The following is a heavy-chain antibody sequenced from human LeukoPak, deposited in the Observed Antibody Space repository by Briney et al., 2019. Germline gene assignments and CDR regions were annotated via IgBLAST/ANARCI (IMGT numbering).Heavy chain of an antibody. J-gene: IGHJ4*02. V-gene: IGHV4-4*02. CDR1: GDSINSLDL. CDR2: MYLSGTT. CDR3: ATKPNSLSYFDN. Sequence: SGTLSLTCTVSGDSINSLDLWSWVRQPPGKGLEWIGEMYLSGTTHSNPSVKSRVTISIDKPKNQFFLNLSSVTAADTAVYYCATKPNSLSYFDNWGQGTLATVSS. D-gene: IGHD1-14*01.